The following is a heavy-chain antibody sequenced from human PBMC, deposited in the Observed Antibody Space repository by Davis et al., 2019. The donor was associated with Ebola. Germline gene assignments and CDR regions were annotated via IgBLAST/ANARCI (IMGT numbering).Heavy chain of an antibody. CDR3: AKDTYNDDSRYYTYGMDV. J-gene: IGHJ6*02. V-gene: IGHV3-23*01. CDR2: ISSSGGST. Sequence: GGSLRLSCAASGFTFSSYAMSWVRQGPGKGLEWVSGISSSGGSTYYADSVQGRFIISRDNSKNTVFLQMNSLRAEDTAVYYCAKDTYNDDSRYYTYGMDVWGQGTTVTVSS. D-gene: IGHD3-3*01. CDR1: GFTFSSYA.